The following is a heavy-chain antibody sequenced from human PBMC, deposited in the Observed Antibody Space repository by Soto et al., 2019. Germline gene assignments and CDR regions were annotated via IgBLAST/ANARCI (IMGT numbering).Heavy chain of an antibody. D-gene: IGHD3-22*01. Sequence: GGSLRLSCAASGFTFSSYAMSWVRQAPGKGLEWVSAISGSGGSTYYADSVKGRFTISRDNSKNTLYLQMNSLRAEDTAVYYCAKDPLISSTYYYDSSGYSLWGQGTADTVSS. CDR1: GFTFSSYA. J-gene: IGHJ6*02. V-gene: IGHV3-23*01. CDR2: ISGSGGST. CDR3: AKDPLISSTYYYDSSGYSL.